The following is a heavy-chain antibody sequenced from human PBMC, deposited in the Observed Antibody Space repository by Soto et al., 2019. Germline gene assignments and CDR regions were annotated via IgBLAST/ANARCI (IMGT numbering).Heavy chain of an antibody. CDR2: MSGSSSTT. CDR3: AKNQERELPRVIDF. D-gene: IGHD1-7*01. Sequence: PGGSLRLSSATSGLTFSNYAMSWVRQAPGGGLEWVSSMSGSSSTTYYADSVRGRFTISRDRSKNTLYLQMSSLRAEDTALYYCAKNQERELPRVIDFWGQVTLVTVS. V-gene: IGHV3-23*01. CDR1: GLTFSNYA. J-gene: IGHJ4*02.